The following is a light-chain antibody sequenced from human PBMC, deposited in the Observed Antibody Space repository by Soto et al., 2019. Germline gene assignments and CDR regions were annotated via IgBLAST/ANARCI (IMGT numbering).Light chain of an antibody. Sequence: QSVLTQPPSASGTPGQRFTISCSGSSSNIGSNTVNWYQQLPGTAPKLLIYSNNQRPSGVPDRFSGAKSGTSASLAISGLQSEDEADYCCAAWDDSLNGYVFGTGTKVTVL. V-gene: IGLV1-44*01. CDR3: AAWDDSLNGYV. J-gene: IGLJ1*01. CDR1: SSNIGSNT. CDR2: SNN.